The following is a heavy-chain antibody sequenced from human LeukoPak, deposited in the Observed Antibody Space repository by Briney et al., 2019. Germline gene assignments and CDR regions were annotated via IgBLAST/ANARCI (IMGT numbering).Heavy chain of an antibody. D-gene: IGHD4-11*01. V-gene: IGHV3-74*01. CDR3: ARGGYSHNMDV. J-gene: IGHJ6*03. CDR2: INNDGSDT. CDR1: GFTFTNYW. Sequence: PGGSLRLSCEASGFTFTNYWIHWVRQAPGKGLEWVSRINNDGSDTIFADSVRGRFTTSRDNSKNTLYLQKNSLRAEDTAVYYCARGGYSHNMDVWGKGTTVTVSS.